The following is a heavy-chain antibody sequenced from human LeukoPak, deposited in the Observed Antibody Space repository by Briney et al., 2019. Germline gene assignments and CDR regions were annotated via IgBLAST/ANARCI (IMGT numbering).Heavy chain of an antibody. CDR3: ARVLGERFIVPVGY. V-gene: IGHV3-11*01. CDR2: ISSSGSTI. Sequence: KPGGSLRLSCAASGFIFSDYYMSWIRQAPGKGLEWVSYISSSGSTIYYADSVKGRFTTSRDNAKNSLYLQMNSLRAEDTAVYYCARVLGERFIVPVGYWGQGTLVTVSS. D-gene: IGHD2-8*01. CDR1: GFIFSDYY. J-gene: IGHJ4*02.